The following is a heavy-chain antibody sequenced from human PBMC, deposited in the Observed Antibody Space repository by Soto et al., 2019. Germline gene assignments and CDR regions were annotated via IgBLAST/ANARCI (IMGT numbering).Heavy chain of an antibody. Sequence: QLQLVQSGAEVRKPGSSVRVSCKASGGSFNRHTISWVRQAPGQRLEWMGGIIPIFGTANHAQKFQGRVTIIADESTSTVYMELSSLRSDDTAVYYCARGWGYDSTDYYYAYWGQGTLVIVSS. D-gene: IGHD3-22*01. CDR3: ARGWGYDSTDYYYAY. J-gene: IGHJ4*02. V-gene: IGHV1-69*01. CDR2: IIPIFGTA. CDR1: GGSFNRHT.